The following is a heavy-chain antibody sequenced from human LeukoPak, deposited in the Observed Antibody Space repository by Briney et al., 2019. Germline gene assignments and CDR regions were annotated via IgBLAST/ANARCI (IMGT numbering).Heavy chain of an antibody. D-gene: IGHD3-10*01. CDR2: ISGSGGST. Sequence: GGSLRLSCAASGFTFSSYAMSWVRQAPGKGLEWVSGISGSGGSTYYADSVKGRLTISRDNSKNTLYLQMNSLRAEDTAVYYCAKVLVSMVRGAFDYWGQGTLVTVSS. CDR1: GFTFSSYA. CDR3: AKVLVSMVRGAFDY. V-gene: IGHV3-23*01. J-gene: IGHJ4*02.